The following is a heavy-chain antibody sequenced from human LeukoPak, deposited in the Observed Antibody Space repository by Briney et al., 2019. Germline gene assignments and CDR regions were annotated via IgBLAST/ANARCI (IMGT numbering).Heavy chain of an antibody. CDR2: FSAYNGNT. CDR1: GYTFTSYG. CDR3: ARKDRGRKYYYDSSGYVDY. V-gene: IGHV1-18*01. J-gene: IGHJ4*02. D-gene: IGHD3-22*01. Sequence: ASVKVSCKASGYTFTSYGISWVRQAPGQGLEWMGWFSAYNGNTNYAQKLQGRVTMTTDTSTSTAYMELRSLRSDDTAVYYCARKDRGRKYYYDSSGYVDYWGQGTLVTVSS.